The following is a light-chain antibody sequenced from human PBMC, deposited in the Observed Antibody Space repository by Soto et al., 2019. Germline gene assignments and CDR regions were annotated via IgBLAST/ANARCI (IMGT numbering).Light chain of an antibody. J-gene: IGLJ1*01. CDR2: DVT. Sequence: QSVLTQPASVSGSPGQSITISCTGTSSDVGGYNYVSWYQQEPGKATKLMIYDVTYRPSGVSNRFSGSKSDNTASLTISGLQAEDEADYYCSSYTGSTSYGFGTGTKVTVL. CDR3: SSYTGSTSYG. V-gene: IGLV2-14*01. CDR1: SSDVGGYNY.